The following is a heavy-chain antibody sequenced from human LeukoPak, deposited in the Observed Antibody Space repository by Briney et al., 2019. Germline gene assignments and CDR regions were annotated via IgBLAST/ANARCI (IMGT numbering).Heavy chain of an antibody. CDR1: GFTFSSYA. D-gene: IGHD3-10*01. Sequence: PGGSLRLSCVASGFTFSSYAMSWVRQAPGKGLEWVSAISCSGGSTYYADSVKGRFTISRDNSKNTLYLQMNSLRAEDTAVYYCAKVSYHYYGSGSYVLDYWGQGNLVTVSS. CDR3: AKVSYHYYGSGSYVLDY. CDR2: ISCSGGST. J-gene: IGHJ4*02. V-gene: IGHV3-23*01.